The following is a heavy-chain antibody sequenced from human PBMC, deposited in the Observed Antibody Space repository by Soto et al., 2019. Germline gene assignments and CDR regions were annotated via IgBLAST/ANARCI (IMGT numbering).Heavy chain of an antibody. V-gene: IGHV4-59*01. CDR3: ARDGKVDTDLGGYYYYDMDV. D-gene: IGHD3-16*01. CDR2: IFHSGTS. J-gene: IGHJ6*02. CDR1: GGSFSNDY. Sequence: SDTLSLTCSISGGSFSNDYWTWIRQSPGKGLVWIGYIFHSGTSNYNSSLKSRVTISVDMSQNPFSLNLSSATAADTDVYFCARDGKVDTDLGGYYYYDMDVWGQGTTVTVSS.